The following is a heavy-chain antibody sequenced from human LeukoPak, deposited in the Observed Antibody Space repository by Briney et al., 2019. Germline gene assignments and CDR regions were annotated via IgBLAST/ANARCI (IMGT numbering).Heavy chain of an antibody. CDR1: GYSFTGYY. CDR3: ARASPYRPYYDILTGYYTLDV. CDR2: MNPNSGNT. D-gene: IGHD3-9*01. J-gene: IGHJ6*04. V-gene: IGHV1-2*02. Sequence: ASVKVSCKASGYSFTGYYMHWVRQAPGQGLEWMGWMNPNSGNTGYAQKSQGRVTMTRDMSTSTVYMELSSLRSEDTAVYYCARASPYRPYYDILTGYYTLDVWGKGTTVTISS.